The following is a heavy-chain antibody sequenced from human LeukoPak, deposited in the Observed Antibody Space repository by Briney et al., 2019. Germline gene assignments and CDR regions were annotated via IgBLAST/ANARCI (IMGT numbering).Heavy chain of an antibody. CDR2: IIPIFGTA. J-gene: IGHJ4*02. D-gene: IGHD1-26*01. Sequence: ASVKVSSKASGGTFSSYAISWVRQAPGQGLEWMGGIIPIFGTANYAQKFQGRVTITADESTSTAYMELSSLRSEDTAVYYCARAISSGSYPDYWGQGTLVTVSS. CDR3: ARAISSGSYPDY. V-gene: IGHV1-69*13. CDR1: GGTFSSYA.